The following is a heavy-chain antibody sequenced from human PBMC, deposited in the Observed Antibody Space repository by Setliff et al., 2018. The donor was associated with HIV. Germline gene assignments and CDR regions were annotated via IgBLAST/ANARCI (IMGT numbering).Heavy chain of an antibody. J-gene: IGHJ6*02. V-gene: IGHV1-69*05. CDR1: GGTFSSYA. CDR2: IIPIFGTA. CDR3: ARASVLWFGELWYYYYGMDV. D-gene: IGHD3-10*01. Sequence: GASVKVSCKASGGTFSSYAISWVRQAPGQGLEWMGGIIPIFGTANYAQKFQGRVTITTDESTSTAYMELSSLRSEDTAVYYCARASVLWFGELWYYYYGMDVWGQGTTVTVSS.